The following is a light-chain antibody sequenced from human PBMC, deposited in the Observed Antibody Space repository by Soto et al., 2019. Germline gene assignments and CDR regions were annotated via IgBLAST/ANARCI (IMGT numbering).Light chain of an antibody. J-gene: IGLJ3*02. CDR3: QLWDSTSDHWV. CDR1: NIGSKS. CDR2: YDA. Sequence: SYELTQPPSVSVAPGKTARITCEGDNIGSKSVHWYQQKPGQAPVLVIYYDADRPSGIPERFSGSNSGNTATLTISRVDAGDEADYYCQLWDSTSDHWVFGGGTKVTVL. V-gene: IGLV3-21*04.